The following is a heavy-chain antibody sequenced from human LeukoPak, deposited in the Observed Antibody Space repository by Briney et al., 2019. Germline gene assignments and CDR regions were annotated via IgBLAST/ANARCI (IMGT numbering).Heavy chain of an antibody. CDR2: IWYDGSNK. D-gene: IGHD2-2*01. J-gene: IGHJ6*03. V-gene: IGHV3-33*06. CDR1: GFTFSSYG. Sequence: GGSLRLSCAASGFTFSSYGMHWVRQAPGKGLGWVAVIWYDGSNKYYADSVKGRFTISRDNSKNTLYLQMNSLRAEDTAVYYCAKDYCSSTSCYGYYYYYMDVWGKGTTVTVSS. CDR3: AKDYCSSTSCYGYYYYYMDV.